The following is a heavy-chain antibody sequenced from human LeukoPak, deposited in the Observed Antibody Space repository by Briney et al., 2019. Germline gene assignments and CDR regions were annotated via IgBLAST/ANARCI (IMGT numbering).Heavy chain of an antibody. D-gene: IGHD2-2*01. V-gene: IGHV4-59*08. CDR3: ARGKYQLDY. CDR2: IYYSGST. J-gene: IGHJ4*02. CDR1: GGSISRYY. Sequence: PSETLSLTCTVSGGSISRYYWSWTRQPPGRGLEWIGHIYYSGSTSHNPSLRSRVTISVDTSKNQFSLKLSSVTAADTAVYYCARGKYQLDYWGQGTLVTVSS.